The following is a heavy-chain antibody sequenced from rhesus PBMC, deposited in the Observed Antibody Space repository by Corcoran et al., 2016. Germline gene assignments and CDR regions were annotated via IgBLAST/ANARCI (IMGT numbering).Heavy chain of an antibody. D-gene: IGHD2-21*01. J-gene: IGHJ4*01. CDR2: IVGGGGNI. Sequence: QLQLQESGPGLVKPSETLSLACAVSGDSFSSNSWYWIRQPHGQGLEWIGRIVGGGGNIDYNPSRKRRVTISTDTSKNQFSLKLTSVTAADTAVYFCARGCTGRGCPLVHIDFWGQGFLVTVSS. CDR3: ARGCTGRGCPLVHIDF. V-gene: IGHV4-173*01. CDR1: GDSFSSNS.